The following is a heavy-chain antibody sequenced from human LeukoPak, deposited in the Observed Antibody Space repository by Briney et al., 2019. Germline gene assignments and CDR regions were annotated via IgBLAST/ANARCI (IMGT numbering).Heavy chain of an antibody. Sequence: TRTLRCTFCDFSHTTGGVGGGWMRQPPGKGLEWIRYIYYTESTNYNPSLKSRVTMSVDSSKNQISPKLTSVSAADTVVYYCSRGRNTLSPRGQRSLVSVSS. CDR3: SRGRNTLSP. V-gene: IGHV4-61*08. CDR2: IYYTEST. CDR1: DFSHTTGGVG. J-gene: IGHJ5*02.